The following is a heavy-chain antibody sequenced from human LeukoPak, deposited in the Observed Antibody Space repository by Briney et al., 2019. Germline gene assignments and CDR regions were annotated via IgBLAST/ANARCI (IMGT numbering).Heavy chain of an antibody. V-gene: IGHV1-8*01. Sequence: ASVKESLKASGYTFTSYDINWVRQATGQGLEWMGWMNPNSGNTGYAQKFQGRVTMTRDTSISTAYLELTTLRPDDTAVYYCARGPPPYCSGDRCYSFLYFHYGGQGTLVTVSS. J-gene: IGHJ4*02. D-gene: IGHD2-15*01. CDR3: ARGPPPYCSGDRCYSFLYFHY. CDR2: MNPNSGNT. CDR1: GYTFTSYD.